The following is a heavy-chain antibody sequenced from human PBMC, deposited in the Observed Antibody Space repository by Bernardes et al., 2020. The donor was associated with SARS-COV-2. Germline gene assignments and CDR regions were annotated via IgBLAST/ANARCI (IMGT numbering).Heavy chain of an antibody. J-gene: IGHJ6*02. Sequence: GRSLRLSCAASGFTFTSYWIHWVRQSPGEGLVWISRINTDGTNTNYADSVKGRFTVTRDNAKNTLYLQMNSLRAEDTAVYYCAKDPTYYDFWSGYLTPGGSGAPLGPGMDVWGQGTTVTVSS. CDR2: INTDGTNT. V-gene: IGHV3-74*01. D-gene: IGHD3-3*01. CDR3: AKDPTYYDFWSGYLTPGGSGAPLGPGMDV. CDR1: GFTFTSYW.